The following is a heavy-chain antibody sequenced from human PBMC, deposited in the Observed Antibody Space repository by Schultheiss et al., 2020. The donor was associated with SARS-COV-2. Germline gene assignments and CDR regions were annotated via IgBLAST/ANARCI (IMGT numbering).Heavy chain of an antibody. D-gene: IGHD2-2*01. CDR3: ARGTRSSRRENAFDI. CDR2: INHSGST. J-gene: IGHJ3*02. Sequence: SQTLSLTCTVSGGSISSYYWSWIRQPPGKGLEWIGEINHSGSTNYNPSLKSRVTISVDTSKNQFSLKLSSVTAADTAVYYCARGTRSSRRENAFDIWGQGTMVTVSS. V-gene: IGHV4-34*01. CDR1: GGSISSYY.